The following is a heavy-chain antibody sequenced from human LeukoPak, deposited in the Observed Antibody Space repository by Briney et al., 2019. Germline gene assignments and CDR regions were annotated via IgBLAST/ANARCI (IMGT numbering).Heavy chain of an antibody. CDR2: ISADNGNT. J-gene: IGHJ6*04. CDR3: ARAKQQLGSGYYYYGMDV. D-gene: IGHD6-13*01. V-gene: IGHV1-18*04. Sequence: VKASCKASGYTFTSYGISWVRQSPRQGLEWMGWISADNGNTNYAQKLQGRVTMTTDTSTSTAYMELRSLRSDDTAVYYCARAKQQLGSGYYYYGMDVWGKGTTVTVSS. CDR1: GYTFTSYG.